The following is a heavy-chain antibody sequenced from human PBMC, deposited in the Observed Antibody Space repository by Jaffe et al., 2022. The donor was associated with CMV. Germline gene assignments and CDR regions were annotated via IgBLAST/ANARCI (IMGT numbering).Heavy chain of an antibody. V-gene: IGHV4-39*01. J-gene: IGHJ4*02. CDR2: VYYSGST. D-gene: IGHD6-25*01. CDR3: ARRGGTAYSSGYYFDY. Sequence: RLQESGPGLLKPSETLSLTCSVSGGSISSNPYYWAWVRQSPGKGLEWIGSVYYSGSTYYNPSLKSRLTISIDTSKNQFSLRLTSLTAADAGVYYCARRGGTAYSSGYYFDYWGQGALVTVSS. CDR1: GGSISSNPYY.